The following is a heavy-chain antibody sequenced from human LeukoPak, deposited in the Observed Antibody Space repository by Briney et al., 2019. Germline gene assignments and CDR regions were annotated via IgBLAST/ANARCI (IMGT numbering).Heavy chain of an antibody. CDR1: GFTFSSYS. CDR2: ISSSSSTI. J-gene: IGHJ6*02. Sequence: PGGSLRLSCAASGFTFSSYSMNWVRQAPGKGLEWVSYISSSSSTIYYADSVKGRFTISRDNAENSLYLQMNSLRAEDTAVYYCARDTRGVYYYYYGMDVWGQGTTVTVSS. D-gene: IGHD3-10*01. V-gene: IGHV3-48*04. CDR3: ARDTRGVYYYYYGMDV.